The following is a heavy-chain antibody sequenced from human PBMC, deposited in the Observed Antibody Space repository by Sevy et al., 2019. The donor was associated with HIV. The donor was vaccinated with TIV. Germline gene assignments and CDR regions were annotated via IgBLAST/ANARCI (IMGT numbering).Heavy chain of an antibody. CDR3: ARASYKFCGGDCYLDY. CDR2: IKQDGSET. V-gene: IGHV3-7*01. Sequence: GGSLRLSCAASGFTFSMYWMSWVRQAPGKGLEWVAKIKQDGSETYYVDSVKGRFTISRDNAKNSLYLQMKSLRADDTAVYYCARASYKFCGGDCYLDYWGQGTLVTVSS. J-gene: IGHJ4*02. D-gene: IGHD2-21*02. CDR1: GFTFSMYW.